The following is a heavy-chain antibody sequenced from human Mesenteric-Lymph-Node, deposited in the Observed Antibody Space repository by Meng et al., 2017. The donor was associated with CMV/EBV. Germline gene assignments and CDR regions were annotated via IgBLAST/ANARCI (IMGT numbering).Heavy chain of an antibody. D-gene: IGHD1-26*01. CDR1: GFTFSSYS. V-gene: IGHV3-21*01. Sequence: GGSLRLSCAASGFTFSSYSMNWVRQAPGKGLEWVSSISSSSSYIYYADSVKGRFTISRDNAKNTLYLQMNSLRAEDTAIYYCARVGWDKGALNAWGQGTLVTVSS. CDR2: ISSSSSYI. J-gene: IGHJ5*02. CDR3: ARVGWDKGALNA.